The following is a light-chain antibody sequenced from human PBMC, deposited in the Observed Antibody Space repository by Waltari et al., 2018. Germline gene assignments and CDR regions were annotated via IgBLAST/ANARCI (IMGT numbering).Light chain of an antibody. J-gene: IGLJ2*01. V-gene: IGLV2-14*03. CDR1: RSDVAYYNY. CDR3: SSYTVSNTVV. Sequence: QSALTQPASVSGSPGQSITISCTGTRSDVAYYNYVSWYAQQPGKAPKLIIYDVTQRPSGVSNRFSGTKSGNTASLTIAGLQAEDEADYYCSSYTVSNTVVFGGGTKVTVL. CDR2: DVT.